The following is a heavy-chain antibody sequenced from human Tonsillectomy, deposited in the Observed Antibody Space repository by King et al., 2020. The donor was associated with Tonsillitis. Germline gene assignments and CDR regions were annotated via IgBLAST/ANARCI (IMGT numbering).Heavy chain of an antibody. CDR3: AKDRGRNYYYGMDV. J-gene: IGHJ6*02. CDR2: SSGSGGST. CDR1: GFTFSSYA. V-gene: IGHV3-23*04. Sequence: VQLVESGGGLVQPGGSLRLSCAASGFTFSSYAMSWVRQAPGKGREWVAASSGSGGSTYYADSVEGRFSISRHNSKNTLYLQMNSLRAEDTAVYYCAKDRGRNYYYGMDVWGQGTTVTVSS. D-gene: IGHD5-24*01.